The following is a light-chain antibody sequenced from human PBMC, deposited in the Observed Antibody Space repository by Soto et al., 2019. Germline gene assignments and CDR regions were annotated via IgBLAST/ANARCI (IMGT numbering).Light chain of an antibody. CDR1: SSDVGSYNV. Sequence: QSVLTQPASVSGSPGQSITISCTGTSSDVGSYNVVSWYQHHPGKAPKLMIYENTKRPSGASGRFSGSKSGNTASLTISGLQTEDEADYYCCSYAGSNTLKFGGGTKLTVL. V-gene: IGLV2-23*01. CDR2: ENT. CDR3: CSYAGSNTLK. J-gene: IGLJ2*01.